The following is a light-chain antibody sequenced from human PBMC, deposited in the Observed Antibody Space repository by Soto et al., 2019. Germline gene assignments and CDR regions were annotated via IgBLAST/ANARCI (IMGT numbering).Light chain of an antibody. CDR2: QDN. CDR3: QAWDSTTTVV. V-gene: IGLV3-1*01. Sequence: SYELTQPPSVSVSPGQTASITCSGDKLGDKYASWYQQKTGQSPVLVIYQDNNRPSGIPERFSGSNSGNTATLTISGTQALDEADYYCQAWDSTTTVVFGGGTKLTVL. CDR1: KLGDKY. J-gene: IGLJ2*01.